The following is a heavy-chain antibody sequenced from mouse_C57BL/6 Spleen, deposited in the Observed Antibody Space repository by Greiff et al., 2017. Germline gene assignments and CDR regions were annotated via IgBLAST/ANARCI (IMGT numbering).Heavy chain of an antibody. CDR1: GFSLTSYG. CDR2: IWSDGST. V-gene: IGHV2-6-1*01. CDR3: ARHDYDYDYYAMDY. Sequence: VQLVESGPGLVAPSQSLSITCTVSGFSLTSYGVHWVRQPPGKGLEWLVVIWSDGSTTYNSAHKSRLSINKDNSKSQVFLKMNSLQTDDTAMYYCARHDYDYDYYAMDYWGQGTSVTVSS. D-gene: IGHD2-4*01. J-gene: IGHJ4*01.